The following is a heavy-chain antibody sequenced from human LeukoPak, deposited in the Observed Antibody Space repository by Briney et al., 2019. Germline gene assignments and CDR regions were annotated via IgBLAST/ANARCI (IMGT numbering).Heavy chain of an antibody. CDR3: AREGYYDSSGYLQH. V-gene: IGHV4-30-4*01. D-gene: IGHD3-22*01. Sequence: PSETLSLTCTVSGGSISSGDYYWSWIRQPPGKGLEWIGYIYRSGSTYYNPSLKSRVIISVDTSKNQFSLKLSSVTAADTAVYYCAREGYYDSSGYLQHWGQGTLVTVSS. CDR2: IYRSGST. CDR1: GGSISSGDYY. J-gene: IGHJ1*01.